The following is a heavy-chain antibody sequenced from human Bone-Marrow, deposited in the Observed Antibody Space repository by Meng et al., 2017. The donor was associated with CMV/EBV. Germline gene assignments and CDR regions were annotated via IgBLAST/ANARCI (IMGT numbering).Heavy chain of an antibody. CDR1: GGSISSSNCS. D-gene: IGHD1-26*01. CDR2: IYYNGIT. Sequence: GSLRLSCTVSGGSISSSNCSWNWIRQPPGKGLEWIGNIYYNGITYHNPSLKSRVTISVDTSKNQFSLKVNSVTAADTAVYYCARDGQAYSPSAWFDPWGQGTLVTVSS. CDR3: ARDGQAYSPSAWFDP. J-gene: IGHJ5*02. V-gene: IGHV4-39*07.